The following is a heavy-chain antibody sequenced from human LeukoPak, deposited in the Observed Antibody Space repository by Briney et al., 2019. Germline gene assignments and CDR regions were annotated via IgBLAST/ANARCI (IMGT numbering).Heavy chain of an antibody. CDR2: IFYSGSA. CDR3: ARGSTLIRGFDY. Sequence: SETLSLTCTVSGGSISSYYWNWIRQPPEKSLEWIGYIFYSGSAYYNPSLKSRVTISVDTSKNQFSLKLSSVTAADTAVYYCARGSTLIRGFDYWGQGTLVTVSS. D-gene: IGHD3-10*01. V-gene: IGHV4-59*06. J-gene: IGHJ4*02. CDR1: GGSISSYY.